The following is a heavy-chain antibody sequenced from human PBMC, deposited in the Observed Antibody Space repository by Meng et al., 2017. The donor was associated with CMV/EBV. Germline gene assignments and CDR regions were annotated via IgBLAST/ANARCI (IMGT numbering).Heavy chain of an antibody. J-gene: IGHJ3*02. CDR1: GGSISSYY. V-gene: IGHV4-59*01. D-gene: IGHD2-2*03. CDR2: IYYSGST. Sequence: QGQLKESGPGLVKPSETLSLTCTVSGGSISSYYWSWIRQPPGKGLEWIGYIYYSGSTNYNPSLKSRVTISVDTSKNQFSLKLSSVTAADTAVYYCARAPPFSYGYDAFDIWGQGTMVTVSS. CDR3: ARAPPFSYGYDAFDI.